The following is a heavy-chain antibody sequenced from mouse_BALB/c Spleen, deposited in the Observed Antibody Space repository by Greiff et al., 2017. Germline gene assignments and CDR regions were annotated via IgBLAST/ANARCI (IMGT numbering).Heavy chain of an antibody. J-gene: IGHJ4*01. CDR3: TRWGYAMDY. V-gene: IGHV1-15*01. CDR2: IDPETGGT. Sequence: QVQLQQSGAELVRPGASVTLSCKASGYTFTDYEMHWVKQTPVHGLEWIGAIDPETGGTAYTQKFKGKATLTADKSSSTAYMELRSLTSEDSAVYYCTRWGYAMDYWGQGTSVTVSS. CDR1: GYTFTDYE.